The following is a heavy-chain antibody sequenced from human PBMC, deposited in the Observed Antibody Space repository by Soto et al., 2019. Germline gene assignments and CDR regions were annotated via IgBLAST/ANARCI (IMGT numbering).Heavy chain of an antibody. CDR2: INPSGRST. CDR3: ARPPYPGCINAVCYPLDY. D-gene: IGHD2-8*01. V-gene: IGHV1-46*01. J-gene: IGHJ4*02. Sequence: QVQLVQSGAEVKKPGASVKISCKASGYTFTSYYMHWVRQAPGQGLEWMGIINPSGRSTNYAQKPQRRVAMTRDTSTSTVYMVLNSLRSADTAVYYCARPPYPGCINAVCYPLDYWGQGTLVTVSS. CDR1: GYTFTSYY.